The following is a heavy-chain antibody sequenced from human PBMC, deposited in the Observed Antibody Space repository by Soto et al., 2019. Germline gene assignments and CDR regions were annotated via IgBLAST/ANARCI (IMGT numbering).Heavy chain of an antibody. V-gene: IGHV4-4*02. J-gene: IGHJ4*02. Sequence: SATLSLTCAVSGGSISSSNWWSWVRQPPGKGLEWIGEIYHSGSTNYNPSFEGHVTISADKSITTAYLQWSSLKASDTAMYFCASGDSSANADYWGQGTQVTVSS. CDR2: IYHSGST. D-gene: IGHD3-22*01. CDR1: GGSISSSNW. CDR3: ASGDSSANADY.